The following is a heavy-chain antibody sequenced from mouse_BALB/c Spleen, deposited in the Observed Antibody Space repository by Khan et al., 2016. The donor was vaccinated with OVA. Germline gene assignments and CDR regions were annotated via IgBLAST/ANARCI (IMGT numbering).Heavy chain of an antibody. CDR1: GFNIKDTH. CDR3: APSGTGDYFDY. J-gene: IGHJ2*01. Sequence: VQLKESGAELVKPGASVKLSCTASGFNIKDTHIHWVKQRPEQGLEWIGRIDPANDNSKYDPRFQGKATITADTSSNTAYLHLSSLTSEDTAVYYCAPSGTGDYFDYWGQGTTPTVSS. V-gene: IGHV14-3*02. CDR2: IDPANDNS. D-gene: IGHD4-1*01.